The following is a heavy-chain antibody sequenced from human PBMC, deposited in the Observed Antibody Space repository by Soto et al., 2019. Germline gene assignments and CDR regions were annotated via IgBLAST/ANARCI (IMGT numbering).Heavy chain of an antibody. CDR3: TRLYGV. D-gene: IGHD3-10*01. Sequence: VQLVASGGGFVKPGGSLRLSCAASGLTFSNTWLNWVRQGPVRGLEWVGRIKSNPDGGTTDYAAPVKGRFTISRDDSKNTMYLEMDSLKTEDTAVYYCTRLYGVWGQGTTVTVSS. V-gene: IGHV3-15*07. CDR1: GLTFSNTW. J-gene: IGHJ6*02. CDR2: IKSNPDGGTT.